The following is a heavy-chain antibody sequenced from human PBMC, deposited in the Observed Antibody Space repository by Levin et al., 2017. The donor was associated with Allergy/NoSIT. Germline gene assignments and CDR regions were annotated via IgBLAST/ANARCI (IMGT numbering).Heavy chain of an antibody. Sequence: GGSLRLSCAASGFTFSDAWMSWVRQAPGKGLEWVGRIKSKTDGGTTDYAAPVKGGFTISRDDSKNTVYLQMNSLKTEDTAVYYCTTVGDVDTGLHWGQGTLVTVSS. D-gene: IGHD5-18*01. J-gene: IGHJ4*02. V-gene: IGHV3-15*01. CDR2: IKSKTDGGTT. CDR1: GFTFSDAW. CDR3: TTVGDVDTGLH.